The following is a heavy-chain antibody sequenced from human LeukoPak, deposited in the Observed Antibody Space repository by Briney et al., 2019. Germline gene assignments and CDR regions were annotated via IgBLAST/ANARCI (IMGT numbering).Heavy chain of an antibody. CDR2: IYSGGST. J-gene: IGHJ6*03. CDR1: GFTVSSNY. CDR3: AVNYYDSSGYYTYYYYYYMDV. D-gene: IGHD3-22*01. Sequence: PGGSLRLSCAASGFTVSSNYMSWVRQAPGKGLEWVSVIYSGGSTYYADSVKGRFTISRDNSKNTLYLQTNSLRAEDTAVYYCAVNYYDSSGYYTYYYYYYMDVWGKGTTVTVSS. V-gene: IGHV3-53*01.